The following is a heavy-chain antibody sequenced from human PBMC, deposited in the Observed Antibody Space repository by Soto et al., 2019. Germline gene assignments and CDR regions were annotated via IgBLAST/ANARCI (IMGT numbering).Heavy chain of an antibody. D-gene: IGHD2-21*01. CDR3: SRSEIQGPIQY. J-gene: IGHJ4*02. Sequence: QVQLQESGPGLVKPSDTLSLTCAVSGYSISSSNWWGWIRQPPGKGLEWIGYIYYSGTTYYNPSLKSRGTTSVDTSKDQFSLNRTSVTAVDTAVYYCSRSEIQGPIQYWGQGTLVTVSS. V-gene: IGHV4-28*01. CDR2: IYYSGTT. CDR1: GYSISSSNW.